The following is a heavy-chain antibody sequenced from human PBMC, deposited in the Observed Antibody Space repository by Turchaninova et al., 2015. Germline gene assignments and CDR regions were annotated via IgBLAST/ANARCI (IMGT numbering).Heavy chain of an antibody. Sequence: QGQLVQSGAEGKKPGASVQVPCKASGYTFTGYYMHWGRQAPGQGPEWMGRINPNSGGTNYAQKFQGRVTMTRDTSISTAYMELSRLRSDDTAVYYCARGYRYCSSTSCLSYYFDYWGQGTLVTVSS. CDR2: INPNSGGT. CDR3: ARGYRYCSSTSCLSYYFDY. V-gene: IGHV1-2*06. J-gene: IGHJ4*02. CDR1: GYTFTGYY. D-gene: IGHD2-2*01.